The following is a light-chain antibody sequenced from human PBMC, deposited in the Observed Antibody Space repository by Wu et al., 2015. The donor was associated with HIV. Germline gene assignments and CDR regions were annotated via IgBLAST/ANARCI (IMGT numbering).Light chain of an antibody. CDR3: QQYGISPWT. V-gene: IGKV3-20*01. CDR2: GAS. CDR1: ESITGRS. J-gene: IGKJ1*01. Sequence: EIVLTQSPGTLSLSPGERATLSCRASESITGRSLAWYQQKLGQAPRLLIYGASSRATGIPDRFSGSGSGTDFTLTISRVEPEDFAVYYCQQYGISPWTFGQGTKVEAK.